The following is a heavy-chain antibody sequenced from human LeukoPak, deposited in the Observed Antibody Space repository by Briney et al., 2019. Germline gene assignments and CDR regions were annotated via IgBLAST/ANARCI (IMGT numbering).Heavy chain of an antibody. D-gene: IGHD3-16*02. CDR3: ARGRYGYY. V-gene: IGHV4-59*01. Sequence: SETLSLTCTVSGGSISSYYWSWTRQPPGKGLEWIGYIYYSGSTNYNPSLKSRVTISVDTSKNQFSLKLSSVTAADTAVYYCARGRYGYYWGQGTLVTVSS. CDR2: IYYSGST. J-gene: IGHJ4*02. CDR1: GGSISSYY.